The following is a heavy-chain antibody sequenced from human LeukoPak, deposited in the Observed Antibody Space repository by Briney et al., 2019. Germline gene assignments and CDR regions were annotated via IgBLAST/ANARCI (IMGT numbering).Heavy chain of an antibody. D-gene: IGHD3-10*01. J-gene: IGHJ6*03. CDR1: GFTFSSYW. CDR2: IKQDGSEK. V-gene: IGHV3-7*03. Sequence: HPGGSLRLSCAASGFTFSSYWMSWVRQAPGKGLEWVANIKQDGSEKYYVDSVKGRFTISRDNAKNSLYLQMNSLRAEDTAVYYCAKGDNGDYGSSRYYYYMDVWGKGTTVTVSS. CDR3: AKGDNGDYGSSRYYYYMDV.